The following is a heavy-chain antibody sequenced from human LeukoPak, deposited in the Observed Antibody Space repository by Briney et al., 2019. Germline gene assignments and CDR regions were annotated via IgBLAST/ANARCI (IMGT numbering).Heavy chain of an antibody. CDR2: LNPNSGGT. J-gene: IGHJ4*02. D-gene: IGHD6-13*01. CDR3: ARVESIAAAGYFDY. V-gene: IGHV1-2*02. Sequence: ASVMVSCKASGYTFTGYYIHWVRQAPGQGLEWMGWLNPNSGGTNYAQKFQGRVTMTRDTSISTAYMELSRLRSDDTAVYYCARVESIAAAGYFDYWGQGTLVTVSS. CDR1: GYTFTGYY.